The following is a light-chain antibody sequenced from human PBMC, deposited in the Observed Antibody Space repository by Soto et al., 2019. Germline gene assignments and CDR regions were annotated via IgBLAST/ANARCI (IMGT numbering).Light chain of an antibody. CDR3: SSYAGSNNGV. V-gene: IGLV2-8*01. J-gene: IGLJ2*01. CDR1: SSDVGGYNY. CDR2: DVS. Sequence: QSALTQPPSASGSPGQSVTISCTGTSSDVGGYNYVSWYQQHPGKAPKLMIYDVSKRPSGVPDRFAGSKSGNTASLTVSGRQAEDEADYYCSSYAGSNNGVFGGGTKLTVL.